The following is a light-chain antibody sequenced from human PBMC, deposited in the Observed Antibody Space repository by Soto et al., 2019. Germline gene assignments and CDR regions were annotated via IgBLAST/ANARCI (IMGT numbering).Light chain of an antibody. CDR3: QQYQSYPLT. CDR1: QIISNL. J-gene: IGKJ5*01. CDR2: KAS. V-gene: IGKV1-5*03. Sequence: DIQMTQSPSTLSASVGDRVTITCRASQIISNLLAWYRQKPGRAPTLLIYKASTLESGVPSRFSGSGSGTEFSLTISSLQTDDFATYYCQQYQSYPLTFGQGTRLEI.